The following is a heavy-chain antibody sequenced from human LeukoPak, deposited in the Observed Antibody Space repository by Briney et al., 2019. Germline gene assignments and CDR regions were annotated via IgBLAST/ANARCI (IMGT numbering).Heavy chain of an antibody. CDR2: ISSSGTSK. V-gene: IGHV3-23*01. Sequence: GGSLRLSCAASGFPFGSHAMKWVRQAPGKGLEWVSVISSSGTSKYYIDSVEDRFTISRDNSNNTLYLQMYNLRADDTAMYYCVRDNPRCCGVVSADIDDLWGQGTLVTVSS. D-gene: IGHD2-21*02. CDR3: VRDNPRCCGVVSADIDDL. CDR1: GFPFGSHA. J-gene: IGHJ5*02.